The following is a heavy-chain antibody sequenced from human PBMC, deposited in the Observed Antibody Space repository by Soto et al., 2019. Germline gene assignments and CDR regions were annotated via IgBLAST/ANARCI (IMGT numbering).Heavy chain of an antibody. CDR1: GCTFSYYW. Sequence: EVHLVESGGGLVRPGGSLRLSCAASGCTFSYYWMHWVRQAPGKGLVWVSRIHSDGSSTTYADFVTGRFLISRDNARNTVDLQMNSVRVEDTALYYCARGDRGAFDLWGQGTVVTVSS. CDR3: ARGDRGAFDL. V-gene: IGHV3-74*01. J-gene: IGHJ3*01. CDR2: IHSDGSST. D-gene: IGHD1-26*01.